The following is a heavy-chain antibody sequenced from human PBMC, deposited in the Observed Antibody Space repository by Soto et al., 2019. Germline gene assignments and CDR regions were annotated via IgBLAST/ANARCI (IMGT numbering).Heavy chain of an antibody. CDR3: AREKADYDDSSGSYPKFDY. J-gene: IGHJ5*01. Sequence: SSVKVSCKASGGTFSSHAISWVRQAPGQGLEWMGGIIPIFGTANYAQKFQGRVTITADESTSTAYMELSSLRSEDTAVYYCAREKADYDDSSGSYPKFDYWGHGTLVPVTS. CDR2: IIPIFGTA. V-gene: IGHV1-69*13. CDR1: GGTFSSHA. D-gene: IGHD3-22*01.